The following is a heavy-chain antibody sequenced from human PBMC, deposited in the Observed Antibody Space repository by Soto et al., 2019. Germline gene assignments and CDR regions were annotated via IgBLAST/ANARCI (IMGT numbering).Heavy chain of an antibody. Sequence: PSETLSLTWAVSGYSISSGFYWGWIRQAPGKGLEWIGNVYHSGSTYYNPYNPSLKSRVTISVDTSKNQFSLRLRSVTAADTAVYYCASAFYGDYAAYYYWMDFWRQGTTVTVSS. CDR1: GYSISSGFY. CDR2: VYHSGST. J-gene: IGHJ6*02. CDR3: ASAFYGDYAAYYYWMDF. V-gene: IGHV4-38-2*01. D-gene: IGHD4-17*01.